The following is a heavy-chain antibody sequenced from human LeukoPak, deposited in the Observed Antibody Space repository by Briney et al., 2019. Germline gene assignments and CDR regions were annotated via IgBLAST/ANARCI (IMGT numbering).Heavy chain of an antibody. Sequence: PETLSLTCAVSPLSVTNYYWSWIRQPPGKGLEWIGYIYYTGNTNYNPSLKSRVTLSLDTSKNQFSLRLNSVTATDTAVYYCAGHASYFYSSPYADWGQGTLVTVSS. CDR2: IYYTGNT. CDR1: PLSVTNYY. CDR3: AGHASYFYSSPYAD. D-gene: IGHD3-22*01. V-gene: IGHV4-59*08. J-gene: IGHJ4*02.